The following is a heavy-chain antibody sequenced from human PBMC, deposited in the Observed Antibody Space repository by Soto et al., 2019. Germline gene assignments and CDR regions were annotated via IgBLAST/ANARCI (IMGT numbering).Heavy chain of an antibody. CDR3: ASALRGPEWFDP. J-gene: IGHJ5*02. V-gene: IGHV4-30-4*01. Sequence: PSETLSLTCTVSGGSISSGDYYWSWIRQPPGKGLEWIGYIYYSGGTYYNPSLKSRVTISVDTSKNQFSLKLSSVTAADTAVYYCASALRGPEWFDPWGQGTLVTVSS. CDR1: GGSISSGDYY. CDR2: IYYSGGT.